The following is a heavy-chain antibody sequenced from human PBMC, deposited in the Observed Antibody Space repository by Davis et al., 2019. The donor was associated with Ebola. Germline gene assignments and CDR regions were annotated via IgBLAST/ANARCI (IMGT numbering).Heavy chain of an antibody. CDR2: MNPNSGNT. D-gene: IGHD4-17*01. V-gene: IGHV1-8*02. J-gene: IGHJ4*02. Sequence: ASVKVSCKASGYTFTGYYMHWVRQAPGQGLEWMGWMNPNSGNTGYAQKFQGRVTMTRNTSISTAYMELSSLRSEDTAVYYCARDVNLDDYGDLGYWGQGTLVTVSS. CDR1: GYTFTGYY. CDR3: ARDVNLDDYGDLGY.